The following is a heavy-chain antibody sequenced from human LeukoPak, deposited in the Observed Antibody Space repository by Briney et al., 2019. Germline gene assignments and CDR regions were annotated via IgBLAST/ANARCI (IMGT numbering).Heavy chain of an antibody. Sequence: PGGSLRLSCAASGFTFSSYAMSWVRQAPGKGLEWVSAISGSGGGTYYADSVKGRFTISRDNSKNTLYLQTNSLRAEDTAVYYCAKATRPFTIFGVVIGDYWGQGTLVTVSS. CDR1: GFTFSSYA. CDR3: AKATRPFTIFGVVIGDY. J-gene: IGHJ4*02. CDR2: ISGSGGGT. D-gene: IGHD3-3*01. V-gene: IGHV3-23*01.